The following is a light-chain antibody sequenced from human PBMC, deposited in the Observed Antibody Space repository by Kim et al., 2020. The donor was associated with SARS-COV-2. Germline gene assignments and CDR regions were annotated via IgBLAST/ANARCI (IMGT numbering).Light chain of an antibody. V-gene: IGLV2-11*01. CDR1: SSDVGGYNY. CDR3: CSYAGSHAYV. CDR2: AVI. Sequence: QSALTQPRSVSGSPGQSVTISCTGTSSDVGGYNYVSWYQQYPGKAPKLIIYAVIERPSGVPDRFSGSRSGNTASLTISGLQGEDEADYYCCSYAGSHAYVFGTGTEVTVL. J-gene: IGLJ1*01.